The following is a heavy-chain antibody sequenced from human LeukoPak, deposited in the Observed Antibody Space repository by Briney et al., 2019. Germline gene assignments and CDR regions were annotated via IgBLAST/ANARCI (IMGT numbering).Heavy chain of an antibody. D-gene: IGHD3-9*01. CDR3: ATSGYHRGDY. CDR1: AYTLTELS. V-gene: IGHV1-24*01. J-gene: IGHJ4*02. CDR2: FDPEDGET. Sequence: ASVNVSCKFSAYTLTELSMHWVRQAPGKGLEWMGGFDPEDGETIYAQKFQGRVTMTEDTSTDTAYMELSSLRSEDTAVYYCATSGYHRGDYWGQGTLVTVSS.